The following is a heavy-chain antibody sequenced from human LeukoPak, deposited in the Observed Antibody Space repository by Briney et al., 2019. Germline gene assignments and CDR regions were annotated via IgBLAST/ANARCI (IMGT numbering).Heavy chain of an antibody. CDR1: GFTFSSYS. D-gene: IGHD3-10*01. CDR3: ARDGWFGDYNWFDP. Sequence: GWSLRLSCAASGFTFSSYSMNWVRQAPGKGLEWVSYISSASNTIYYADSVKGRFTISRDNAKNSLYLQMNSLRAEDTAMYYCARDGWFGDYNWFDPWGQGTLVTVSS. CDR2: ISSASNTI. V-gene: IGHV3-48*01. J-gene: IGHJ5*02.